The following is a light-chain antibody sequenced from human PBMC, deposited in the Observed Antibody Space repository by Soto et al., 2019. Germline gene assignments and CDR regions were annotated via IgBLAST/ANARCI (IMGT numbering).Light chain of an antibody. J-gene: IGKJ5*01. CDR3: QHIYSITST. CDR2: HXS. Sequence: DIHMTQSPSSLSASVGDRVTITXRASTSCSSDLNGYQQEAGXTPKXXXVHXSSLQRGGPSRLSGSGSGTHFTLTISNLQPEDFATYYCQHIYSITSTFGQGTRLEIK. CDR1: TSCSSD. V-gene: IGKV1-39*01.